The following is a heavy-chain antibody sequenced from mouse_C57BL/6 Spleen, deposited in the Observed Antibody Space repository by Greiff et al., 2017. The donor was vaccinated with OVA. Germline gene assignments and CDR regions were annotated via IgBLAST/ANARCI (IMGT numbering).Heavy chain of an antibody. Sequence: QVQLQQPGAELVRPGSSVKLSCKASGYTFTSYWMHWVKQRPIQGLEWIGNIDPSDSETHYNQKFKDKATLTVDKSSSTAYMQLSSLTSEDSAVYYGARSRSNSYWYFDVWGTGTTVTVSS. CDR1: GYTFTSYW. CDR3: ARSRSNSYWYFDV. V-gene: IGHV1-52*01. J-gene: IGHJ1*03. D-gene: IGHD2-5*01. CDR2: IDPSDSET.